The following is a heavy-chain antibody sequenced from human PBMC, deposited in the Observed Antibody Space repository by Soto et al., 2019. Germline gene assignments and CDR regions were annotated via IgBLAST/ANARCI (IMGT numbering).Heavy chain of an antibody. D-gene: IGHD2-15*01. Sequence: GESLKISCKGSGYSFTSYWIGCVRQMPWKGLEWMGIIYPGDSDTRYSPSFQGQVTISADKSISTAYLQWSSLKASDTAMYYCARALGYCSGGSCYPTDYWGQGTLVTVSS. J-gene: IGHJ4*02. V-gene: IGHV5-51*01. CDR2: IYPGDSDT. CDR3: ARALGYCSGGSCYPTDY. CDR1: GYSFTSYW.